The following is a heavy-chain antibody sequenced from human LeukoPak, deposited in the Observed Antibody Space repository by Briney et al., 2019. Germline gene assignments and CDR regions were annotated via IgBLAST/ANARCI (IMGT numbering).Heavy chain of an antibody. V-gene: IGHV4-59*01. D-gene: IGHD6-19*01. CDR3: ARAGSGWSLDY. CDR2: NSYSGNT. CDR1: GGSISTYY. Sequence: AETLSLTCTVSGGSISTYYWTWLRQPPGKGLEWIGYNSYSGNTNYNPSLRSRVSISVDMSKSQFSLKLTSVTAADTAVYYCARAGSGWSLDYWGQGTLVTVSS. J-gene: IGHJ4*02.